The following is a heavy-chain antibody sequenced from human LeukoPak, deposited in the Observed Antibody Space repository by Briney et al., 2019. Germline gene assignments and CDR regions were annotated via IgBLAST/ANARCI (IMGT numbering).Heavy chain of an antibody. J-gene: IGHJ6*03. CDR1: GFTFSSYG. CDR3: ANGYCTNGVCYPYYYYYMDV. D-gene: IGHD2-8*01. CDR2: ISYDGCNK. V-gene: IGHV3-30*18. Sequence: GGSLRLSCAASGFTFSSYGMHWVRQAPGKGLEWVAVISYDGCNKYYADSVKGRFTISRDNSKNTLYLQMNSLRAEDTAVYYCANGYCTNGVCYPYYYYYMDVWGKGTTVTVSS.